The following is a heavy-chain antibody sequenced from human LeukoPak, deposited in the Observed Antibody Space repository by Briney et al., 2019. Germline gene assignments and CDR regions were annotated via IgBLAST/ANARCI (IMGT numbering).Heavy chain of an antibody. CDR3: ARGPSVGYCSSTSCSDVVVWDY. J-gene: IGHJ4*02. CDR2: ISAYNGNT. CDR1: GYTFTSYG. D-gene: IGHD2-2*01. Sequence: ASVKVSCKASGYTFTSYGISWVRQAPGQELEWMGWISAYNGNTNYAQKLQGRVTMTTDTSTSTAYMELRSLRSDDTAVYYCARGPSVGYCSSTSCSDVVVWDYWGQGTLVTVSS. V-gene: IGHV1-18*01.